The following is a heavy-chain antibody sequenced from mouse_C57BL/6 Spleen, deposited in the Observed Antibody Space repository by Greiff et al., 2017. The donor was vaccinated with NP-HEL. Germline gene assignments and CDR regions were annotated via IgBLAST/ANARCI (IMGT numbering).Heavy chain of an antibody. CDR2: ISSGGSYT. J-gene: IGHJ1*03. CDR3: ARHVNYGSSYRYFDV. Sequence: EVKLMESGGDLVKPGGSLKLSCAASGFTFSSYGMSWVRQTPDKRLEWVATISSGGSYTYYPDSVKGRFTISRDNAKNTRYLQMSSLKSEDTAMYYCARHVNYGSSYRYFDVWGTRTTVTVSS. D-gene: IGHD1-1*01. V-gene: IGHV5-6*01. CDR1: GFTFSSYG.